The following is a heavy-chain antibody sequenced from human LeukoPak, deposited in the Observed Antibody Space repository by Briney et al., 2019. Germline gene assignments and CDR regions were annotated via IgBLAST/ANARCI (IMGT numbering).Heavy chain of an antibody. D-gene: IGHD6-19*01. CDR1: GGTFSSYA. V-gene: IGHV1-69*04. CDR2: IIPILGIA. Sequence: ASVKVSCKASGGTFSSYAISWVRQAPGQGLEWMGRIIPILGIANYAQKFQGRVSITADKSTSTAYMELSSLRSEDTAVYYCARAGAVAGTYDAFDIWGQGTMVTVSS. J-gene: IGHJ3*02. CDR3: ARAGAVAGTYDAFDI.